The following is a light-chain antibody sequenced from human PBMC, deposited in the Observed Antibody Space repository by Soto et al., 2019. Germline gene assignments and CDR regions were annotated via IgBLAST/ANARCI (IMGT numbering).Light chain of an antibody. J-gene: IGKJ3*01. V-gene: IGKV1-27*01. CDR1: QGLSNY. CDR3: QKYNSAPLT. Sequence: DIQLTQSRSPLSASVGDRVTITCRASQGLSNYLAWYQQKPGKVPKLLIYDASTLQSGVPSRFRGSGSGTDFTLTISSLQPEDLATYYWQKYNSAPLTFGPGTKVDIK. CDR2: DAS.